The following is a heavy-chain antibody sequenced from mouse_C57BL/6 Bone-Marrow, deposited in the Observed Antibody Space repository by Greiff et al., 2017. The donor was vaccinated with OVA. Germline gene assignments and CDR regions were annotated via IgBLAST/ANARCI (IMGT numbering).Heavy chain of an antibody. CDR1: GFTFSDFY. CDR2: ISNGGGST. Sequence: EVQVVESGGGLVQPGGSLKLSCAASGFTFSDFYMYWIRQTPEKRLEWVAYISNGGGSTYYPDTVKGRFTLSRDNAKNTLYLQMSRLKSEDTAMYYCARLDAMDYWGQGTSVTVSS. J-gene: IGHJ4*01. V-gene: IGHV5-12*01. CDR3: ARLDAMDY.